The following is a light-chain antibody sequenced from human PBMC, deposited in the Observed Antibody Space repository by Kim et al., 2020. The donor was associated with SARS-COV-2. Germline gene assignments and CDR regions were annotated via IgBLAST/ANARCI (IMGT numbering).Light chain of an antibody. CDR3: QQYNDWPLLT. V-gene: IGKV3-15*01. CDR1: QSVRNN. CDR2: GAS. J-gene: IGKJ4*01. Sequence: IVMTQSPATLSVSPGERVTLSCRASQSVRNNLAWYQQRPGQAPRLPIYGASTRATDVSDRFSGSGSGTEFTLTIRSLQSEDLAVYYCQQYNDWPLLTFGGGTKVDIK.